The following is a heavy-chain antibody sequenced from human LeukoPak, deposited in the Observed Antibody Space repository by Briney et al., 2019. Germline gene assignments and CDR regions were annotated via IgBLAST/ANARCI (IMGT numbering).Heavy chain of an antibody. Sequence: QPGRSLRLSCVVSGFIFSSFGMHWVRQAPGKGLEWVAFISYDGSNKYHADSVKGRFTISRDNAKNSLYLQMNSLRVEDSAVYYCARGFYFSMTELYYLDLWGRGTLVTVSS. CDR3: ARGFYFSMTELYYLDL. CDR1: GFIFSSFG. CDR2: ISYDGSNK. J-gene: IGHJ2*01. D-gene: IGHD2-8*01. V-gene: IGHV3-30*03.